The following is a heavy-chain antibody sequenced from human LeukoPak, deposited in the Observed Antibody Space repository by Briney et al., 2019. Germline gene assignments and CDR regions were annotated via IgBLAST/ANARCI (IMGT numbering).Heavy chain of an antibody. D-gene: IGHD6-13*01. CDR1: GFTFSSYW. CDR3: AILPGYSSGWYEVNY. Sequence: GGSLRLSCAASGFTFSSYWMHWVRQVPGKGLVWVSRISGSGGSTYYADSVKGRFTISRDNSRNTLYLQMNSPRAEDTAVYYCAILPGYSSGWYEVNYWGQGTLVTVSS. J-gene: IGHJ4*02. CDR2: ISGSGGST. V-gene: IGHV3-23*01.